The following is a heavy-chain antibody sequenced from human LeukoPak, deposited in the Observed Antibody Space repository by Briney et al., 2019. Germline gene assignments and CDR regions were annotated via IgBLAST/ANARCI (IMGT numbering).Heavy chain of an antibody. CDR3: ARDPPADIVVVPAANDAFDI. Sequence: PGGSLRLSCAASGFTFSSYSMNWVRQAPGKGLEWVSSISSSSSYIHYADSVKGRFTISRDNAKNSLYLQMNSLRAEDTAVYYCARDPPADIVVVPAANDAFDIWGQGTMVTVSS. J-gene: IGHJ3*02. D-gene: IGHD2-2*01. V-gene: IGHV3-21*01. CDR2: ISSSSSYI. CDR1: GFTFSSYS.